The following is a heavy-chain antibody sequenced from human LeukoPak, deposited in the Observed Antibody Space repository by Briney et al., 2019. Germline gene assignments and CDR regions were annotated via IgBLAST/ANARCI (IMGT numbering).Heavy chain of an antibody. CDR2: ISYDGSNK. CDR3: AKERAQYSSGWYVSDY. V-gene: IGHV3-30*18. J-gene: IGHJ4*02. Sequence: GGSLRLSCAASGFTFSSYGMHWVRQAPGKGLGWVAVISYDGSNKYYADSVKGRFTISRDNSKNTLYLQMNSLRAEDTAVYYCAKERAQYSSGWYVSDYWGQGTLVTVSS. CDR1: GFTFSSYG. D-gene: IGHD6-19*01.